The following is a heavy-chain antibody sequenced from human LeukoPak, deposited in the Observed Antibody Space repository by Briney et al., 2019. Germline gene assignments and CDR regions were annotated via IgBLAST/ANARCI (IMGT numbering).Heavy chain of an antibody. D-gene: IGHD6-13*01. Sequence: ASVKVSCKASGYTFTSYDINWVRQATGQGLEWMGWMNPNSGNTGYAQKFQGRVTMTRNTSISTAYMELSSLRSEDTAVYYCARGGGGDSSSWYFSVRGGNWFDPWGQGTLVAVSS. J-gene: IGHJ5*02. CDR3: ARGGGGDSSSWYFSVRGGNWFDP. CDR2: MNPNSGNT. V-gene: IGHV1-8*01. CDR1: GYTFTSYD.